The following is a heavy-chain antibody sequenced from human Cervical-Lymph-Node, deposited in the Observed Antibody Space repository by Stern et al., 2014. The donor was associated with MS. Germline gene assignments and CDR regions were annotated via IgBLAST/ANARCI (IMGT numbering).Heavy chain of an antibody. Sequence: QVQLVESGGGLVKPGGSLRISCAASGFTSSDYYMSWIRQAPGKGLEWVAYINTGGSSTYYTDSAKGRFTIARENARKSLTLQLHNLRVEDTAVYYCVREGRLSGTYYDDNWGQGTPVIVS. CDR3: VREGRLSGTYYDDN. D-gene: IGHD1-26*01. V-gene: IGHV3-11*01. J-gene: IGHJ4*02. CDR1: GFTSSDYY. CDR2: INTGGSST.